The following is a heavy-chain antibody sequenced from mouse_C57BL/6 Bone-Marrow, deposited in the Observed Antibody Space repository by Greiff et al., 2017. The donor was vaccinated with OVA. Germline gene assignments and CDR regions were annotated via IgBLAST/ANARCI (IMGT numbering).Heavy chain of an antibody. Sequence: VQLQQSVAELVRPGASVKLSCTASGFNIKNTYMHWVKQRPEQGLEWIGRIDPANGNTKYAPKFQGKATITADTSSNTAYLQLSSLTSEDTAIYYCALCYYGSSYDYAMDYWGQGTSVTVSS. CDR2: IDPANGNT. CDR1: GFNIKNTY. V-gene: IGHV14-3*01. J-gene: IGHJ4*01. D-gene: IGHD1-1*01. CDR3: ALCYYGSSYDYAMDY.